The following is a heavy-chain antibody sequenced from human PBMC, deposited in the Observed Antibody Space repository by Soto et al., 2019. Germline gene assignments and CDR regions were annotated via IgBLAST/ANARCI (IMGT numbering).Heavy chain of an antibody. CDR1: GGSISSGCYY. Sequence: SETQSLTCTVSGGSISSGCYYWSWIRQHPGKGLEWIGYIYYSGSTYYNPSLKSRVTISVDTSKNQFSLKLSSVTAADTAVYYCARDRKPFWSGYYDGGFDPWGQGTLVPS. CDR3: ARDRKPFWSGYYDGGFDP. D-gene: IGHD3-3*02. V-gene: IGHV4-31*03. J-gene: IGHJ5*02. CDR2: IYYSGST.